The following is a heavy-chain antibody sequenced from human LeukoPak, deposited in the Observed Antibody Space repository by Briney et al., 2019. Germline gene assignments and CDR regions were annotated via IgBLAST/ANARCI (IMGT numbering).Heavy chain of an antibody. V-gene: IGHV1-8*01. Sequence: ASVKVSCKASGYTFTSYDINWVRQATGQGLEWMGWMNPNSGNTGYAQKFQGRVTMTRNTSISTAYMELSRLRSEDTAVYYCATAMVVTSDWFDPWGQGTLVTVSS. CDR2: MNPNSGNT. D-gene: IGHD4-23*01. CDR1: GYTFTSYD. CDR3: ATAMVVTSDWFDP. J-gene: IGHJ5*02.